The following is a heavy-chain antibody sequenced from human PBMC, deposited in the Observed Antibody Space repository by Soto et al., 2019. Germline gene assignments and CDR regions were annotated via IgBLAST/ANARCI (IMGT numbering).Heavy chain of an antibody. J-gene: IGHJ4*02. V-gene: IGHV1-18*01. CDR1: GYTFTSYG. CDR3: ARDSPPSYYYGSGSYYLPYFDY. D-gene: IGHD3-10*01. CDR2: ISAYNGNT. Sequence: SCKASGYTFTSYGISWVRQAPGQGLEWMGWISAYNGNTNYAQKLQGRVTMTTDTSTSTAYMELRSLRSDDTAVYYCARDSPPSYYYGSGSYYLPYFDYWGQGTLVTVSS.